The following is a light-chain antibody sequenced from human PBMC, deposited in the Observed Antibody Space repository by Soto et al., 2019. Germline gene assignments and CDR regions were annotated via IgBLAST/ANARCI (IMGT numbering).Light chain of an antibody. CDR2: EDN. V-gene: IGLV6-57*02. CDR1: SGSIASNY. J-gene: IGLJ3*02. Sequence: NFMLTQPHSVSESPGKTVTISCTGSSGSIASNYVQWYQQRPGSAPTTVIYEDNQRPSGVPDRSSGSTDSSSNSASLTISGLKTEDEADYYCQSYGNNNQVFGGGTKLTVL. CDR3: QSYGNNNQV.